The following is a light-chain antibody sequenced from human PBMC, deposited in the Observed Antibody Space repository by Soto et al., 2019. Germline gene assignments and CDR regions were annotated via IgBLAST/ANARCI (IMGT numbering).Light chain of an antibody. CDR3: QQRSNWPST. CDR1: QSVSSY. V-gene: IGKV3-11*01. CDR2: DAS. Sequence: EIVLTQSPATLSLSPGERATLSCRASQSVSSYLAWYQQKPGQAPRLPIYDASNRATGIPARFSGSGSVTDFTLTISSLEPEDFAVYYCQQRSNWPSTFGGGTKVEIK. J-gene: IGKJ4*01.